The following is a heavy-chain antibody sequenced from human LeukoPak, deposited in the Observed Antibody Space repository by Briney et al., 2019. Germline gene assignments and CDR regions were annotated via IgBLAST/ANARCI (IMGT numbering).Heavy chain of an antibody. Sequence: ASVKLSCKASGYTFTSYYMHWVRQAPGQGLEWMGIINPSGGSTSYAQKFQGRVTMTRDTSTSTVYMELSSLRSEDTAVYYCARKLTGGFLFDFWGQGTLVTVSS. CDR3: ARKLTGGFLFDF. J-gene: IGHJ4*02. D-gene: IGHD7-27*01. V-gene: IGHV1-46*03. CDR1: GYTFTSYY. CDR2: INPSGGST.